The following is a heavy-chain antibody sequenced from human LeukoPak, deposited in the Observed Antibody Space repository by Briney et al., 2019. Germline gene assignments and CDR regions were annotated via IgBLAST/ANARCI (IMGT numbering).Heavy chain of an antibody. V-gene: IGHV1-69*05. Sequence: GSSVKVSCKASGGTFSSYAISWVRQAPGQGLEWMGGIIPIFGTANYAQKFQGRVTITTDESTSTAYTELSSLRSEDTAVYYCARGGGEIAARPRSYYYYYMDVWGKGTTVTVSS. CDR2: IIPIFGTA. D-gene: IGHD6-6*01. J-gene: IGHJ6*03. CDR3: ARGGGEIAARPRSYYYYYMDV. CDR1: GGTFSSYA.